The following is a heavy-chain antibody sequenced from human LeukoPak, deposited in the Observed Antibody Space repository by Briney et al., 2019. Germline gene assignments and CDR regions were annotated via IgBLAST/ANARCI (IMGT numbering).Heavy chain of an antibody. CDR2: ISTSSSYI. CDR1: GFTFSSYW. Sequence: PGGSLRLSCTASGFTFSSYWMHWVRQAPGKGLVWVSSISTSSSYINYADSVKGRFTISRDNAKNSLYLQMNSLRAEDTAVYYCARGSSNIAGRSNWFDPWGQGTLVTVSS. J-gene: IGHJ5*02. V-gene: IGHV3-21*01. D-gene: IGHD6-6*01. CDR3: ARGSSNIAGRSNWFDP.